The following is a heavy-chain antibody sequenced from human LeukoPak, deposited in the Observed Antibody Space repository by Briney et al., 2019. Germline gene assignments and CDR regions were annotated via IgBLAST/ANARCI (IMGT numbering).Heavy chain of an antibody. CDR3: ARVGVIIAVAVDAFDI. D-gene: IGHD6-19*01. Sequence: GASVKVSCKASGYTFTSYGISGVLQAPGQGLEWMGWISAYNGNTNYAQKLQGRVTMTTDTSTSTAYMELRSLRSDDTAVYYCARVGVIIAVAVDAFDIWGQGTMVTVSS. CDR2: ISAYNGNT. V-gene: IGHV1-18*01. J-gene: IGHJ3*02. CDR1: GYTFTSYG.